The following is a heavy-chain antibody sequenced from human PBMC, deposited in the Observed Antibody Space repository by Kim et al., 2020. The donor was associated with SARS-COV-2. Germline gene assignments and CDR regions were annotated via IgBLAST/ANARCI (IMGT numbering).Heavy chain of an antibody. J-gene: IGHJ4*02. CDR3: ARANSGSYWGYFDY. Sequence: ADSVKGRFTISRDNSNNTLYLQMNSLRTEDTAVYYCARANSGSYWGYFDYWGQGTLVTVSS. V-gene: IGHV3-30*01. D-gene: IGHD1-26*01.